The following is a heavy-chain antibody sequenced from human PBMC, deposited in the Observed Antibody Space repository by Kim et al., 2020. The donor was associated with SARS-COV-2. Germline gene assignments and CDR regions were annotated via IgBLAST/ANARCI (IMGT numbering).Heavy chain of an antibody. Sequence: ASVKVSCKVSGYSLTELSMHWVRQAPGKGLEWMGGLDPEEGETIYAQKFQDRVTVTEDTSRDIVYMELSSLKFDDTAVYYCATKGQWGGTDSVIWAYSDA. CDR2: LDPEEGET. CDR1: GYSLTELS. J-gene: IGHJ3*01. CDR3: ATKGQWGGTDSVIWAYSDA. V-gene: IGHV1-24*01. D-gene: IGHD1-26*01.